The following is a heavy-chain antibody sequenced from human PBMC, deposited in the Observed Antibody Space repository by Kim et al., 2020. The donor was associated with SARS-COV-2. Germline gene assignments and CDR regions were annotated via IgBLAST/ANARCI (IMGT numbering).Heavy chain of an antibody. J-gene: IGHJ6*02. CDR2: INHSGST. D-gene: IGHD2-15*01. V-gene: IGHV4-34*01. Sequence: SETLSLTCAVYGGSFSGYYWSWIRQPPGKGLEWIGEINHSGSTNYNPSLKSRVTISVDTSKNQFSLKLSSVTAADTAVYYCARDSGYCSGGSCRKYYYYYYGMDVWGQGTTVTVSS. CDR1: GGSFSGYY. CDR3: ARDSGYCSGGSCRKYYYYYYGMDV.